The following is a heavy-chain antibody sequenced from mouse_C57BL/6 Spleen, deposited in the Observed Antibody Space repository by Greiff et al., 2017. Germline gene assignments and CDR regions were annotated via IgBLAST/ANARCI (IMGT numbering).Heavy chain of an antibody. V-gene: IGHV5-6*01. CDR3: ASDGPGTILGY. D-gene: IGHD1-1*02. Sequence: EVQLVESGGDLVKPGGSLKLSCAASGFTFSSYGMSWVRQTPDKRLEWVATISSGGSYTYYPDSVKGRFTISRDNAKNTLYLQMSSLKSEDTAMYYCASDGPGTILGYWGQGTTLTVSS. CDR1: GFTFSSYG. CDR2: ISSGGSYT. J-gene: IGHJ2*01.